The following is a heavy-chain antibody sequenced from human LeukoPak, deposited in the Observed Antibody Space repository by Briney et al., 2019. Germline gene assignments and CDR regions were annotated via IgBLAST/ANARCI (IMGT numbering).Heavy chain of an antibody. D-gene: IGHD1-26*01. CDR2: IYYSGST. CDR1: GGSISSGGYY. J-gene: IGHJ2*01. V-gene: IGHV4-31*03. CDR3: ARGRGRGSYALVGYFDL. Sequence: SETLSLTCTVSGGSISSGGYYWSWIRQHPGKGLEWIGYIYYSGSTYYNPSLKSRVTISVDTSKNQFSLKLSSVTAADTAVYYCARGRGRGSYALVGYFDLWGRGTLVTVSS.